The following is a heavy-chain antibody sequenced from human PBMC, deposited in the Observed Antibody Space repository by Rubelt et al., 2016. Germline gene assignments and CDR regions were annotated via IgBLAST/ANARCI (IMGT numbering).Heavy chain of an antibody. D-gene: IGHD6-6*01. CDR1: GFTFSSYS. V-gene: IGHV3-48*02. J-gene: IGHJ5*02. CDR3: ARDIAAGLTPNWFDP. CDR2: ISSSSSTI. Sequence: EVQLVESGGGLVQPGGSLRLSCAASGFTFSSYSMNWVRQAPGKGLEWVSYISSSSSTIYYADSVKGRLTISRDNAKNSLYLQMNSLRDEDTAVYYCARDIAAGLTPNWFDPWGQGTLVTVSS.